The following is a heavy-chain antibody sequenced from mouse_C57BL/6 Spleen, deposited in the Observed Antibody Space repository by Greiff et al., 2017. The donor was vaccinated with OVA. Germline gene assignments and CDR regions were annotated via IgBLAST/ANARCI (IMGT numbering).Heavy chain of an antibody. CDR1: GFTFSDYG. Sequence: EVKLVESGGGLVKPGGSLKLSCAASGFTFSDYGMHWVRQAPEKGLEWVAYISSGSSTIYYADTVKGRFTISRDNAKNTLFLQMTRLRSEDTAMYYCARRVTTVVRYAMDYWGQGTSVTVSS. V-gene: IGHV5-17*01. D-gene: IGHD1-1*01. CDR3: ARRVTTVVRYAMDY. J-gene: IGHJ4*01. CDR2: ISSGSSTI.